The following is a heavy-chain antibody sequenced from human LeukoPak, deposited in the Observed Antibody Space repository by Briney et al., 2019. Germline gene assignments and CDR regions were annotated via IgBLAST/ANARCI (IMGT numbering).Heavy chain of an antibody. V-gene: IGHV3-21*01. Sequence: GGSLRLSCAASGFSFTSFFMNWVRQAPGKGLEWVSSISSSSYFIYYADSVKGRFTISRDNAKNSLYLQMNSLRAEDTAVYYCARAQGYCGSTSCYTPYFDNWGQGTLVTVSS. CDR1: GFSFTSFF. CDR3: ARAQGYCGSTSCYTPYFDN. J-gene: IGHJ4*02. CDR2: ISSSSYFI. D-gene: IGHD2-2*02.